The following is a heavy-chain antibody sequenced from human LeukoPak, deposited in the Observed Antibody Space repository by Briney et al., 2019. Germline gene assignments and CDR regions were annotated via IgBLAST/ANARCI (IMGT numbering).Heavy chain of an antibody. CDR2: INHSGST. J-gene: IGHJ5*02. V-gene: IGHV4-34*01. CDR1: GGSLSGYY. CDR3: ARTYYYGSGSYYNGHNWFDP. D-gene: IGHD3-10*01. Sequence: PSETLSLTCAVYGGSLSGYYWSWIRQPPGKGLEWIGEINHSGSTNYNPSLKSRVTISVDTSKNQFSLKLSSVTAADTAVYYCARTYYYGSGSYYNGHNWFDPWGQGTLVTVSS.